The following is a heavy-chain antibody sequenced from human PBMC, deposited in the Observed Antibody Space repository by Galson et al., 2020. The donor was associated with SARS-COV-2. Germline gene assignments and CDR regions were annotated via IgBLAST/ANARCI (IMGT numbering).Heavy chain of an antibody. V-gene: IGHV3-11*06. J-gene: IGHJ1*01. D-gene: IGHD3-22*01. CDR3: AAYYYDISNYYFTPRGYFQY. CDR2: ISSSSAYI. Sequence: GESLKISCEASGFTFTDYYMTWIRQAPGKGLQWVSSISSSSAYIHYADSVKGRFTISRDNAKNSIYLQVNSLTGEDTAVYYCAAYYYDISNYYFTPRGYFQYWGQGTRVTVSS. CDR1: GFTFTDYY.